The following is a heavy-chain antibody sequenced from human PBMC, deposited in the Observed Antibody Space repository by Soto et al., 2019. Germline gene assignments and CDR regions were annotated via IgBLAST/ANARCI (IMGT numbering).Heavy chain of an antibody. J-gene: IGHJ4*02. CDR1: GFTFDDYT. D-gene: IGHD1-1*01. V-gene: IGHV3-43*01. CDR3: AKGTRGNSPELDF. Sequence: GGSLRLSFAASGFTFDDYTMHWVRPTPGKGLEWVSLISWDGDSAYYADSVRGRFTISRDNSKNSLFLQMNNVRAEDAALYFCAKGTRGNSPELDFWGQGTLVTVS. CDR2: ISWDGDSA.